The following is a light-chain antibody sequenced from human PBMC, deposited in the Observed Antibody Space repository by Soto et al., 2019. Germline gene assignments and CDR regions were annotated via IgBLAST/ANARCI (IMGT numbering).Light chain of an antibody. CDR3: QQYNRYSIT. CDR2: DAS. CDR1: QNIRSR. J-gene: IGKJ5*01. Sequence: DFQMTQSPSTLSASVGDRVTITCRASQNIRSRLAWFQQKPGKAPKLLIYDASSLESGVPSRFSGSGSGTEFTLTISSLHPDDFATYYCQQYNRYSITFGQGTRLEIK. V-gene: IGKV1-5*01.